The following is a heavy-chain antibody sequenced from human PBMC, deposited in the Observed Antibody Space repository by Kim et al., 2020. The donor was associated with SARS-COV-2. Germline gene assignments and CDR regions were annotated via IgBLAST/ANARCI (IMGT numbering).Heavy chain of an antibody. CDR2: IDYYGNA. V-gene: IGHV4-39*01. CDR1: GASMDNNNYY. D-gene: IGHD3-9*01. J-gene: IGHJ5*01. Sequence: SETLSLTCTVSGASMDNNNYYWGWIRQTPGTGLEWLGTIDYYGNAYSRPFLRSRATILIDKSKNQFSLNLASATAADTARYFCAVFYAPGTVYSGENWF. CDR3: AVFYAPGTVYSGENWF.